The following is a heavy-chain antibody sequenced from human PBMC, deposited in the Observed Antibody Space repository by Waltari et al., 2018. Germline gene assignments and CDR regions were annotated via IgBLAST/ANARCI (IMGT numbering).Heavy chain of an antibody. J-gene: IGHJ4*02. CDR3: AKLIFNWNYAPFDS. CDR1: IDSISPHS. D-gene: IGHD3-16*01. Sequence: QVQLQESGPGLVKPSETLSLTCNVSIDSISPHSWSWIRQSPGKGLEWIGYIYHSGSTNYNPSLKSRVTISRDTSKKQVSLKLSTVTAADTAIYYCAKLIFNWNYAPFDSWGQGILVTVSS. CDR2: IYHSGST. V-gene: IGHV4-59*11.